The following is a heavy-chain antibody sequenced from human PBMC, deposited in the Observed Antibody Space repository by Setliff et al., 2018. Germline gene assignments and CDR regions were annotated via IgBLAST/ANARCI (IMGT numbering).Heavy chain of an antibody. CDR1: GFTFSSYE. D-gene: IGHD3-3*01. V-gene: IGHV3-48*03. J-gene: IGHJ4*02. Sequence: GGSLRLSCAASGFTFSSYEMNWVRQAPGKGLEWVSFISSSGSTIYYADSVKGRFTISRDNAKKSMYLQMNSLRDEDTAIYYCARGHDFRLFWSASSKYFDYWGQGTLVTVSS. CDR3: ARGHDFRLFWSASSKYFDY. CDR2: ISSSGSTI.